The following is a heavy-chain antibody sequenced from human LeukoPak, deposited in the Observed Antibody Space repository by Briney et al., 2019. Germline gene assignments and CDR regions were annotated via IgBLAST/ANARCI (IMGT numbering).Heavy chain of an antibody. V-gene: IGHV4-34*01. Sequence: SETLSLTCAVYGGSFSGYYWTWIRQPPGKGLEWIGEINHSGSTNYNPSLKSRVTISVDTSKNQFSLKLSSVTAADTAVYYCGEILWVTTKQRTGSAPGAKETLVTVSS. D-gene: IGHD4-17*01. J-gene: IGHJ5*02. CDR3: GEILWVTTKQRTGSAP. CDR2: INHSGST. CDR1: GGSFSGYY.